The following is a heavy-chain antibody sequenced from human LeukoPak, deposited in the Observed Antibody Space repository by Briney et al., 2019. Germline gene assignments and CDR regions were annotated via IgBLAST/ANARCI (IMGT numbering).Heavy chain of an antibody. D-gene: IGHD6-13*01. CDR1: GGSISSYY. CDR3: AKAKRGIAAAAPFWDY. J-gene: IGHJ4*02. V-gene: IGHV3-23*01. CDR2: ISGSGGST. Sequence: PSETLSLTCTVSGGSISSYYWSWIRQAPGKGLEWVSAISGSGGSTYYADSVKGRFTISRDNSKNTLYLQMNSLRAEDTAVYYCAKAKRGIAAAAPFWDYWGQGTLVTVSS.